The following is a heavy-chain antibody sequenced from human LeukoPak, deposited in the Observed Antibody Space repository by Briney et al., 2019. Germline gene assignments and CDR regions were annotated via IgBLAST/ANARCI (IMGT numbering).Heavy chain of an antibody. V-gene: IGHV7-4-1*02. Sequence: ASVKVSCKASGYTFTSYYMHWVRQAPGQGLEWMGWINTNTGNPTYAQDFTGRYVFSVDTSVSTAYLQISGLTADDTAVYFCGRDPRLGIRGYTYGYIDYRGQGTLVTVSS. D-gene: IGHD5-18*01. J-gene: IGHJ4*02. CDR2: INTNTGNP. CDR1: GYTFTSYY. CDR3: GRDPRLGIRGYTYGYIDY.